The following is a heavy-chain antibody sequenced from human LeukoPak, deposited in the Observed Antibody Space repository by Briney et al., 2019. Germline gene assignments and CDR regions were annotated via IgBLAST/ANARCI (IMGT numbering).Heavy chain of an antibody. D-gene: IGHD6-13*01. Sequence: SQTLSLTCAVSGGSISSGGYSWSWIRQPPGKGLEWIGYIYHSGSTYYNPSLKSRVTISVDRSKNQFSLKLSSVTAADTAVYYCAREGVAAAGTGGDDAFDIWGKGTMVTVS. CDR2: IYHSGST. V-gene: IGHV4-30-2*01. J-gene: IGHJ3*02. CDR3: AREGVAAAGTGGDDAFDI. CDR1: GGSISSGGYS.